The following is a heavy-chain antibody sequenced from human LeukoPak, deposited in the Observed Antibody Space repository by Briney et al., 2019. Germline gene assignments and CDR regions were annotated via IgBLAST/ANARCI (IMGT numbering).Heavy chain of an antibody. CDR2: IYSSGNT. CDR1: GDSITSGRYY. J-gene: IGHJ5*02. CDR3: ARVLAAAGTRWFDP. D-gene: IGHD6-13*01. Sequence: SETLSLTCTVSGDSITSGRYYWSWIRQPAGKELEWIGRIYSSGNTDYHPYIVSLKSRVSLSLDTSKNQFFLDLTSVTAADTAVYYCARVLAAAGTRWFDPWGQGTLVTVSS. V-gene: IGHV4-61*02.